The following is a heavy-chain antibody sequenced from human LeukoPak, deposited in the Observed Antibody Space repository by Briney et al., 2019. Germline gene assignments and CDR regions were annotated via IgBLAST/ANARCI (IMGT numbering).Heavy chain of an antibody. V-gene: IGHV1-69*13. D-gene: IGHD3-22*01. CDR1: GGTFSSYA. J-gene: IGHJ4*02. CDR2: IIPIFGTA. CDR3: ARDWSYYYDSSGYYLVY. Sequence: ASVKVSCKASGGTFSSYAISWARQAPGQGLEWMGGIIPIFGTANYAQKFQGRVTITADESTSTAYMELSSLRSEDTAVYYCARDWSYYYDSSGYYLVYWGQGTLVTVSS.